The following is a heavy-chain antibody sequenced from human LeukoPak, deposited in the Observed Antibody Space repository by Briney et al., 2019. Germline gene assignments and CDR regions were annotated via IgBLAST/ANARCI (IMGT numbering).Heavy chain of an antibody. CDR3: ARKGLLTGYFDY. CDR2: IYYSGNT. V-gene: IGHV4-59*01. CDR1: GGSISTYY. D-gene: IGHD3-9*01. Sequence: SETLSLTCTVSGGSISTYYWSWIRQPPGKGLEWIGYIYYSGNTIYNSSLKSRVTISVDKSKNQFSLKLSSVTAADTAVYYCARKGLLTGYFDYWGQGTLVTVSS. J-gene: IGHJ4*02.